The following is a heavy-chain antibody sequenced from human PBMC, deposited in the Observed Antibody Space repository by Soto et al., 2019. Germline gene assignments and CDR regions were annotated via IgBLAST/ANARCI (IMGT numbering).Heavy chain of an antibody. CDR2: ISHRGNT. V-gene: IGHV4-31*11. D-gene: IGHD3-16*02. Sequence: QVQLQQSGPGLVKPSQTLSLTCAVSGVSIGSDAYYWSWIRQHPGKGLEWVGFISHRGNTYYNPSLKRRLTLSVDMSKNQFSLKLTSVTAADTAAYFCARYRFTATWSKFDYWGQGTLVTVSS. CDR1: GVSIGSDAYY. CDR3: ARYRFTATWSKFDY. J-gene: IGHJ4*02.